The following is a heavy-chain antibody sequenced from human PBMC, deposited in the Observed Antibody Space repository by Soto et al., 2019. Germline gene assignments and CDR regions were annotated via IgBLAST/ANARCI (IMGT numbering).Heavy chain of an antibody. D-gene: IGHD5-18*01. Sequence: PGGSLRLSCVASGFTFSIYSMAWVRQVPGKGLDWVSAISGDGGAIHYADSVKGRFTISRDNSKNTLFLQMNTLRAEDTAIYYCAKRDTAPGFDYWGQGTLVTVSS. V-gene: IGHV3-23*01. CDR1: GFTFSIYS. CDR3: AKRDTAPGFDY. CDR2: ISGDGGAI. J-gene: IGHJ4*02.